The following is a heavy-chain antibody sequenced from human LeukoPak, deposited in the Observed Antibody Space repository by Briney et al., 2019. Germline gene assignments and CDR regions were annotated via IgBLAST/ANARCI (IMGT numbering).Heavy chain of an antibody. CDR2: ISGDAGST. Sequence: PGGSLRPSCAASGFTFDDYAMHWVRQAPGNGLEWVSLISGDAGSTYYADSVKGRFTISRDNSKNSLYLQMNSLRTEVSALYYCAKDIGYGKGYMDVWGKGTTVTVSS. CDR3: AKDIGYGKGYMDV. V-gene: IGHV3-43*02. D-gene: IGHD5-18*01. J-gene: IGHJ6*03. CDR1: GFTFDDYA.